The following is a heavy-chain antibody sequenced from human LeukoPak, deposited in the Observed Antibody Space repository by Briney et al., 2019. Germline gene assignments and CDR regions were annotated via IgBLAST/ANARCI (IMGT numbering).Heavy chain of an antibody. V-gene: IGHV3-33*08. D-gene: IGHD7-27*01. Sequence: GGSLRLPCAASGFTLSNYAMSWVRQAPGKGLEWVAVIWYDGSNKYYADSVKGRFTISRDNSKNTLYLQMNSLRAEDTAVYYCARLGFDYWGQGTLVTVSS. CDR3: ARLGFDY. CDR1: GFTLSNYA. J-gene: IGHJ4*02. CDR2: IWYDGSNK.